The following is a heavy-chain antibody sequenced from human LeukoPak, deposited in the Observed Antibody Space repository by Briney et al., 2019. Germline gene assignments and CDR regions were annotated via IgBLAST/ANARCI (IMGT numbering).Heavy chain of an antibody. CDR2: ISSSSSYI. CDR1: GFTFSSYT. Sequence: GGSLRLSCAASGFTFSSYTMNWVRQAPGKGLEWVSSISSSSSYIYYADSVKGRFTISRDNAKNSLYLQMNSLRAEDTAVYYCARADMSRDAFDIWGQGTMVTVSS. D-gene: IGHD3-9*01. V-gene: IGHV3-21*01. CDR3: ARADMSRDAFDI. J-gene: IGHJ3*02.